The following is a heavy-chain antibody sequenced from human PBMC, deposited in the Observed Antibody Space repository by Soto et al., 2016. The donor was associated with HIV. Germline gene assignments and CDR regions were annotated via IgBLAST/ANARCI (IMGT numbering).Heavy chain of an antibody. CDR2: IKRKTDGGTT. V-gene: IGHV3-15*01. CDR1: GFTFSDAW. J-gene: IGHJ4*02. D-gene: IGHD3-10*01. Sequence: EVELVESGGGLVKSGGSLRLSCAGSGFTFSDAWMSWVRQVPGKGLEWVGRIKRKTDGGTTDYSAPVKGRFTISRDDSKNTLYLQMNSLKIEDTAVYYCTTTSYYGSGRSGPGLYYFDYWGQGTLGHRLL. CDR3: TTTSYYGSGRSGPGLYYFDY.